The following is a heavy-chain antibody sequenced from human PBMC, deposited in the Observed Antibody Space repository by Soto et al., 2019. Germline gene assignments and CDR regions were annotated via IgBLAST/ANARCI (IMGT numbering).Heavy chain of an antibody. CDR3: AKIALVGSFGFELARDY. D-gene: IGHD1-26*01. V-gene: IGHV3-23*01. CDR1: GFIFSDYA. J-gene: IGHJ4*02. CDR2: ISFSGDNT. Sequence: GGSLRLSCVASGFIFSDYAMSWVRQGPGKGLEWVAGISFSGDNTNYADSVKGRFITSRDNSKNTLYLVMNRLRTEDIAIYYCAKIALVGSFGFELARDYWGQGSLVTVSS.